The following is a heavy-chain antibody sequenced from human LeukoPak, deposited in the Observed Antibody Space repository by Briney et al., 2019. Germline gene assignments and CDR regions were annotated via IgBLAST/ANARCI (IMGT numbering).Heavy chain of an antibody. Sequence: SETLSLTCTVSGDSISSYYWSWIRQPPGKGLEWIGYIYYSGSTNYNPSLKSRVTISVDTSKNQFSLKLSSVTAADTAVYYCARHGYDILTGSSWGQGTMVTVSS. CDR1: GDSISSYY. CDR2: IYYSGST. CDR3: ARHGYDILTGSS. V-gene: IGHV4-59*08. D-gene: IGHD3-9*01. J-gene: IGHJ3*01.